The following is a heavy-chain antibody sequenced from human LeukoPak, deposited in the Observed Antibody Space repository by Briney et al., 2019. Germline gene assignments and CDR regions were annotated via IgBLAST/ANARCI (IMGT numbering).Heavy chain of an antibody. V-gene: IGHV1-69*01. CDR2: IIPIFGTA. Sequence: AASVKVSCKAFGGTFSSYAISWVRQAPGQGLEWMGGIIPIFGTANYAQKFQGRVTITADESTSTAYMELSSLRSEDTAVYYCARDCGDSGSYYWDAFDIWGQGTMVTVSS. CDR3: ARDCGDSGSYYWDAFDI. CDR1: GGTFSSYA. J-gene: IGHJ3*02. D-gene: IGHD1-26*01.